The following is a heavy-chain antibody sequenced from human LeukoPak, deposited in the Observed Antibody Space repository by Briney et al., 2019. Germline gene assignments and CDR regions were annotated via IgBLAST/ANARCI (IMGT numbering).Heavy chain of an antibody. V-gene: IGHV3-30*04. CDR1: GFTVSNWA. CDR3: XRGXXSSTSCYNDY. D-gene: IGHD2-2*02. Sequence: PGRSLRLSCAASGFTVSNWAIHWVRQAPGKGLEWVAAISYDGSNKFYADSVKGRFTISRDNSKNSLDLQMNSLRAEDTAVYYCXRGXXSSTSCYNDYWGQGTLVTVSS. J-gene: IGHJ4*02. CDR2: ISYDGSNK.